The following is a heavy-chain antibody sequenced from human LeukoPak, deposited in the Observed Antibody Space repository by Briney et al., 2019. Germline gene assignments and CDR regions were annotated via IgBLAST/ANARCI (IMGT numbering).Heavy chain of an antibody. V-gene: IGHV4-59*08. CDR3: AGVYGDYVRYFQH. D-gene: IGHD4-17*01. CDR2: FYNSGSR. J-gene: IGHJ1*01. CDR1: GGSISSNY. Sequence: SETLSLTCSVAGGSISSNYWSWIRQPPGKGLEWIGSFYNSGSRNYNPSLKSRVTISVDTSKNQISLKLSSVTAADTAVYYCAGVYGDYVRYFQHWGRGTLVTVSS.